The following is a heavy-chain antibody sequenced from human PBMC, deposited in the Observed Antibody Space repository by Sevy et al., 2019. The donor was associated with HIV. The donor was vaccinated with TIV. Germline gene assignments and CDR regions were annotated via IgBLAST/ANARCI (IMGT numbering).Heavy chain of an antibody. CDR1: GYTFTSYG. J-gene: IGHJ4*02. CDR3: ARVDIAARPTIDY. V-gene: IGHV1-18*04. CDR2: INPYNRNT. D-gene: IGHD6-6*01. Sequence: GPVKVSCKASGYTFTSYGFSWVGQAPGQGLERRGWINPYNRNTNYVQKLQARVTMTVDTCTSTAYMELRRLRSHDTAVYYCARVDIAARPTIDYWGQGTLVTVSS.